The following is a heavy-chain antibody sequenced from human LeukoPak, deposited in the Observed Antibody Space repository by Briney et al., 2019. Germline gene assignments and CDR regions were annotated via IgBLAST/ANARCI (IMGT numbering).Heavy chain of an antibody. CDR1: GGSISSSSYY. V-gene: IGHV4-61*02. J-gene: IGHJ4*02. D-gene: IGHD3-16*02. CDR2: IYTSGST. CDR3: ARVGPFTFGGVIEY. Sequence: SETLSLTCTVSGGSISSSSYYWSWIRQPAGKGLEWIGRIYTSGSTNYNPSLKSRVTMSVDTSKNQFSLKLSSVTAADTAVYYCARVGPFTFGGVIEYWGQGTLVTVSS.